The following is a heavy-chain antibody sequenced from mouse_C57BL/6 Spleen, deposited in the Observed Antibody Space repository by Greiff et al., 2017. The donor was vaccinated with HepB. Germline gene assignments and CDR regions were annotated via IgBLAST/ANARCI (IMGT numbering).Heavy chain of an antibody. Sequence: VQLQQSGPELVKPGASVKISCKASGYSFTGYYMNWVKQSPEKSLEWIGEINPSTGGTTYNQKFKAKATLTVDKSSSTAYMQLKSLTSEDSAVYYCAREGHWMDYWGQGTSVTVSS. D-gene: IGHD4-1*01. CDR3: AREGHWMDY. V-gene: IGHV1-42*01. CDR2: INPSTGGT. J-gene: IGHJ4*01. CDR1: GYSFTGYY.